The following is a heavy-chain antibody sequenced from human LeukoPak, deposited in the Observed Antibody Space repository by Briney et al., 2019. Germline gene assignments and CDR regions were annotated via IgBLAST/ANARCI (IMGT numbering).Heavy chain of an antibody. CDR2: INHSGST. Sequence: SETLSLTCAVYGGSFSGYYWSWIRQPPGKGLEWIGEINHSGSTNYNPSLKSRVTISVDTSKNQFSLKLSSVTAADTAVYYCARGYSSSWYTYFQHWGQGTLVTVSS. CDR1: GGSFSGYY. J-gene: IGHJ1*01. CDR3: ARGYSSSWYTYFQH. D-gene: IGHD6-13*01. V-gene: IGHV4-34*01.